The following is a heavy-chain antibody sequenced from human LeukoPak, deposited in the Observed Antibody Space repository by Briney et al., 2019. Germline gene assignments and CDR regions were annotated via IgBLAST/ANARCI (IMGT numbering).Heavy chain of an antibody. J-gene: IGHJ3*02. D-gene: IGHD3-10*01. V-gene: IGHV3-7*03. Sequence: PGRSLRLSCAASGFTFSSYWMSWVRQAPGKGLEWVANIKQGGSEKYYVDSVKGRFTISRDNAKNSLYLQMNSLRAEDTALYYCAKDSEGGVVAFDIWGQGTMVTVSS. CDR3: AKDSEGGVVAFDI. CDR1: GFTFSSYW. CDR2: IKQGGSEK.